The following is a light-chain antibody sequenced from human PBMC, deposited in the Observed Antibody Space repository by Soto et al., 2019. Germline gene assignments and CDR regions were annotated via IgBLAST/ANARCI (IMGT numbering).Light chain of an antibody. Sequence: EIVLTQSPGTLSLFPGERATLSCRASQSLITRYLAWYQQKPGQAPRLLIYGASSRATGIPDRFSGSGSGTDFTLTISRLEPEDFAVYSCQRYCTSPTFGQGTRLEIK. CDR2: GAS. V-gene: IGKV3-20*01. J-gene: IGKJ5*01. CDR1: QSLITRY. CDR3: QRYCTSPT.